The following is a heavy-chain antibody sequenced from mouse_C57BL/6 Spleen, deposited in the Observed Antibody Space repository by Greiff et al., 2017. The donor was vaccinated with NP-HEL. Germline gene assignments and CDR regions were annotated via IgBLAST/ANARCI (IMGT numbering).Heavy chain of an antibody. CDR2: INPYNGGT. CDR1: GYTFTDYY. Sequence: EVQLQQSGPVLVKPGASVKMSCKASGYTFTDYYMNWVKQSHGKSLEWIGVINPYNGGTSYNQKFKGKATLTVDKSSSTAYMALNSLTSEDSAVYYCVTPPTYGSKDWFAYWGQGTLVTVSA. V-gene: IGHV1-19*01. D-gene: IGHD1-1*01. CDR3: VTPPTYGSKDWFAY. J-gene: IGHJ3*01.